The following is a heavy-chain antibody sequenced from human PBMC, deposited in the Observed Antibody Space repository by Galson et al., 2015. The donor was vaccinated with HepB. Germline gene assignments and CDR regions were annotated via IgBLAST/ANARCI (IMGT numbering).Heavy chain of an antibody. V-gene: IGHV3-30*18. CDR2: ISYDGSNK. D-gene: IGHD1-14*01. CDR3: AKDRRTGWDAFDI. CDR1: GFTFSSYG. Sequence: FLRLSCAASGFTFSSYGMHWVRQAPGKGLEWVAVISYDGSNKYYADSVKGRFTISRDNSKNTLYLQMNSLRAEDTAVYYCAKDRRTGWDAFDIWGQGTMVTVSS. J-gene: IGHJ3*02.